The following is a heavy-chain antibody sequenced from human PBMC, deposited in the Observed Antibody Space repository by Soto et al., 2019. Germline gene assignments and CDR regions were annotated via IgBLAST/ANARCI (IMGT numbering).Heavy chain of an antibody. CDR3: ARGGTDNTIPRGHDY. CDR2: LNTDGTST. D-gene: IGHD1-1*01. J-gene: IGHJ4*02. Sequence: PGGSLRLSCAASGFTFRDHWMHWVRQAPGRGLVWVSRLNTDGTSTNYADSVKGRFTISRDNAKNTLYLQMNSLRVEDAAVYYCARGGTDNTIPRGHDYREQGTLVTVSS. CDR1: GFTFRDHW. V-gene: IGHV3-74*01.